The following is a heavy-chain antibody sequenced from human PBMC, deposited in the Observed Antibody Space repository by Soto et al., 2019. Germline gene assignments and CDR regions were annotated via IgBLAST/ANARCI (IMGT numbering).Heavy chain of an antibody. CDR3: ASVTNYGDIPYFDY. CDR1: GFTFSSYG. V-gene: IGHV3-30*03. D-gene: IGHD4-17*01. Sequence: GGSLRLSCAASGFTFSSYGMHWVRQAPGKGLEWVAVISYDGSNKYYADSVKGRFTISRDNSKNTLYLQMNSLRAEDTAVYYCASVTNYGDIPYFDYWSQGTLVTGAS. CDR2: ISYDGSNK. J-gene: IGHJ4*02.